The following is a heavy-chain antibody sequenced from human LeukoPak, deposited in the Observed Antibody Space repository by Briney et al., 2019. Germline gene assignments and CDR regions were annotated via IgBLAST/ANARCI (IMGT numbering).Heavy chain of an antibody. Sequence: GGSLRLSCAASGFTFSSYAMHWVRQTPGKGLEWVAVISYDGSNKYYADSVKGRFTISRDNSKNTLYLQMNSLRAEDTAVYYCARALIAAAGTLDYWGQGTLVTVSS. CDR3: ARALIAAAGTLDY. D-gene: IGHD6-13*01. V-gene: IGHV3-30-3*01. CDR1: GFTFSSYA. J-gene: IGHJ4*02. CDR2: ISYDGSNK.